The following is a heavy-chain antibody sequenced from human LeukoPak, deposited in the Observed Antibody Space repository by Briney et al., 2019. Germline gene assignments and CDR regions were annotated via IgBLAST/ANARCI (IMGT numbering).Heavy chain of an antibody. D-gene: IGHD5-18*01. Sequence: GGSLRLSCETSGFTFRSSAMHWVRQAPGKGLEWVAFVRFDGSKTDYADSVRGRFTISRDNSNSTLFLKLNSLRPEDTVVYNCLRRYGGSHWDAFHIWGQGTLVTVSS. CDR1: GFTFRSSA. V-gene: IGHV3-30*02. CDR2: VRFDGSKT. CDR3: LRRYGGSHWDAFHI. J-gene: IGHJ3*02.